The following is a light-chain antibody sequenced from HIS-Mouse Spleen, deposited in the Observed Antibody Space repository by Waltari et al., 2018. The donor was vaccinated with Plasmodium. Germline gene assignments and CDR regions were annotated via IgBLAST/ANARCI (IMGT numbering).Light chain of an antibody. Sequence: DLQMTQSPSTLSASVGDRVPITCRSSQSISSRLAWYQQKPGKAPKLLIYKASSLESGVPSRFSGSGSGTEFTLTISSLQPDDFATYYCQQYNSYSWTFGQGTKVEIK. CDR3: QQYNSYSWT. V-gene: IGKV1-5*03. CDR1: QSISSR. CDR2: KAS. J-gene: IGKJ1*01.